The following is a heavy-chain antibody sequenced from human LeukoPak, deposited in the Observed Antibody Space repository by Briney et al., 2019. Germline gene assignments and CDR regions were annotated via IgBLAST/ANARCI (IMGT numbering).Heavy chain of an antibody. J-gene: IGHJ6*02. Sequence: GGSLRLSCAASGFTFSSYAMHWFRQAPGKGLEWVALISYDGSNKYSADSVKGRFTISRDNSKNTLYLQMDSLRAEDTAVYYCARGGGVGGYYYYYGMDVWGQGTTVTVSS. CDR1: GFTFSSYA. D-gene: IGHD2-8*02. V-gene: IGHV3-30*04. CDR2: ISYDGSNK. CDR3: ARGGGVGGYYYYYGMDV.